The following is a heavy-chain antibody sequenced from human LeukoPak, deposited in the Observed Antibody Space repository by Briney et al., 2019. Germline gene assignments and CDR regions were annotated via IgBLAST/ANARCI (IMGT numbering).Heavy chain of an antibody. CDR1: GGSTSGLY. CDR2: IHYDGRT. V-gene: IGHV4-59*11. J-gene: IGHJ4*02. D-gene: IGHD3-22*01. CDR3: ATLVNYGYSDY. Sequence: PSETLSLTCTVSGGSTSGLYWTWIRQPPGKGLEWIGYIHYDGRTNYNPSFKSRVIISLDTSNNQFSLNLKSVTAADTAAYYCATLVNYGYSDYWGQGTLVTVSS.